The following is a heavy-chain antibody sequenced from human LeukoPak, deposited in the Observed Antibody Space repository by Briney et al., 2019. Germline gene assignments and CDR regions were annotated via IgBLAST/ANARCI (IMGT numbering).Heavy chain of an antibody. J-gene: IGHJ5*02. CDR3: ARRRGLAELGGDWFDP. CDR1: GYTFTTSW. D-gene: IGHD3-16*01. V-gene: IGHV5-51*01. Sequence: GESLKISCKASGYTFTTSWIGWVRQMPGKGLEWMGIIYPADFDTIYSPSFQGQVSISADKSISTAYLQWSSLKASDTAMYYCARRRGLAELGGDWFDPWGQGTLVTVSS. CDR2: IYPADFDT.